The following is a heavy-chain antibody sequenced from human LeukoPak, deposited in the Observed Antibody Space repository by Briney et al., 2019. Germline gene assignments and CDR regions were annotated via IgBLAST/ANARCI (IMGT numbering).Heavy chain of an antibody. J-gene: IGHJ4*02. D-gene: IGHD1-14*01. CDR1: GFTFSDYY. CDR2: VSSSGNTI. Sequence: GGSLRLSCAASGFTFSDYYMSWIRQAPGKGLEWVSYVSSSGNTIYYADSVKGRFTISRDNAKNSLYLQMNSLRAEDTAVYYCAAPLNRQKPSPFDYWGQGTLVTVSS. CDR3: AAPLNRQKPSPFDY. V-gene: IGHV3-11*01.